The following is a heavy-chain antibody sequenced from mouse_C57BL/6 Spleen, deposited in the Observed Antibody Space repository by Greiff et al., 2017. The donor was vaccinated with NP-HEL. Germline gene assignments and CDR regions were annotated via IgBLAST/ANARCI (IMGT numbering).Heavy chain of an antibody. CDR3: ARQRVVAPPDY. D-gene: IGHD1-1*01. J-gene: IGHJ2*01. V-gene: IGHV1-55*01. CDR2: IYPGSGST. CDR1: GYTFTSYW. Sequence: QVQLQQPGAELVKPGASVKMSCKASGYTFTSYWITWVKQRPGQGLEWIGDIYPGSGSTNYNETFKSKATLTVDTSSSTAYMQLSSLTSEDAAVYYCARQRVVAPPDYWGQGTTLTVSS.